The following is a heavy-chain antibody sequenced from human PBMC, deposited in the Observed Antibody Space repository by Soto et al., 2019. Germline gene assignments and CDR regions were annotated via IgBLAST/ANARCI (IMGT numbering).Heavy chain of an antibody. V-gene: IGHV3-23*01. CDR1: GFTFSSYA. CDR3: AKGGRASFRDYYYYGMDV. D-gene: IGHD3-16*01. Sequence: GGSLRLSCAASGFTFSSYAMSWVRQAPGKRLEWVSAISGSGGSTYYADSVKGRFTISRDNSKNTLYLQMNSLRAEDTAVYYCAKGGRASFRDYYYYGMDVWGQGTTVTVSS. J-gene: IGHJ6*02. CDR2: ISGSGGST.